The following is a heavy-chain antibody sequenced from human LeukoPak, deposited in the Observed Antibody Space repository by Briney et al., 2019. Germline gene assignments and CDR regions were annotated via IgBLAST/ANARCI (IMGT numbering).Heavy chain of an antibody. CDR2: IKQDGSEK. CDR1: GFTFSSYW. V-gene: IGHV3-7*03. Sequence: GGSLRLSCAASGFTFSSYWMSWVRQAPGKGLEWVANIKQDGSEKYYVDSVKGRFTISRDNAKNSLYLQMNSLRAEDTAVYYCARADLWIQLWLDWYYYGMDVWGQGTTVTVSS. CDR3: ARADLWIQLWLDWYYYGMDV. J-gene: IGHJ6*02. D-gene: IGHD5-18*01.